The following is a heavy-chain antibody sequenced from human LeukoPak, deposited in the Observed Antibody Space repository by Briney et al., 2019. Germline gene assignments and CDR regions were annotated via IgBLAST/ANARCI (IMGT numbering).Heavy chain of an antibody. J-gene: IGHJ4*02. CDR3: AKRGVVIRVILVGFHKEAYYFDS. Sequence: GGSLRLSCAVSGITLSNYGMSWVRQAPGKGLEWVAGISDSGGRTNYAASVRGRFTISRDNPKNTLYLQMNSLRAEDTAVYFCAKRGVVIRVILVGFHKEAYYFDSWGQGALVTVSS. CDR2: ISDSGGRT. D-gene: IGHD3-22*01. V-gene: IGHV3-23*01. CDR1: GITLSNYG.